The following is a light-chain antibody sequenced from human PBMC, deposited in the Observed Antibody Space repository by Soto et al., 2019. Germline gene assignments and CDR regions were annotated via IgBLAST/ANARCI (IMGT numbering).Light chain of an antibody. J-gene: IGLJ2*01. CDR3: SSYAGTSIPVV. Sequence: QSFLTQPPSASGSPGQSVTISCTGSSSDVGGYNFVSWYQQHPGKAPKLMIYDVSERPSGVPDRFSGSKSGNTASLTVSGLQADDEADYYCSSYAGTSIPVVFGGGTKLTVL. CDR1: SSDVGGYNF. CDR2: DVS. V-gene: IGLV2-8*01.